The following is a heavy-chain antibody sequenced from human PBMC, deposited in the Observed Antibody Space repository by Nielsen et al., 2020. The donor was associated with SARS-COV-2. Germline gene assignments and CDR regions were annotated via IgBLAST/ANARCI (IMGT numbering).Heavy chain of an antibody. V-gene: IGHV3-11*03. CDR1: GFTFTDSY. CDR2: ISSSGAYT. D-gene: IGHD2-15*01. CDR3: AKSGNCNGGICYSTEYFQD. J-gene: IGHJ1*01. Sequence: LNISCAASGFTFTDSYMSCVRQPPGKGLEWLSYISSSGAYTNYADSLRVRFTISRDNAKNSLYLQMNSLRAEDTAMYYCAKSGNCNGGICYSTEYFQDWGQGTLVTVSS.